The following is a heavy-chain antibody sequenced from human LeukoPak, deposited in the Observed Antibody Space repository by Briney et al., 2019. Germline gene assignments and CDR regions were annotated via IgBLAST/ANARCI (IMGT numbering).Heavy chain of an antibody. V-gene: IGHV3-30*02. J-gene: IGHJ6*03. CDR3: AIEGGPESHPTYYYYMDV. Sequence: GGSLRLSCAASGFTFSSDGMHWVRQAPGKGLEWVAFIRYDESNKYYADSVKGRFTISRDNSKNTLYLQMNSLRPEDTAVYYCAIEGGPESHPTYYYYMDVWGKGTTVTVSS. CDR2: IRYDESNK. D-gene: IGHD3-16*01. CDR1: GFTFSSDG.